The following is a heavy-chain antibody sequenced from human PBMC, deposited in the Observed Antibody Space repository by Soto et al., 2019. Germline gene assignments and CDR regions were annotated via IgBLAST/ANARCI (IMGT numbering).Heavy chain of an antibody. V-gene: IGHV3-30-3*01. Sequence: GGSLRLSCAASGFTFSSYAMHRVLQAPGKGLEWVAVISYDGSNKYYADSVKGRFTISRDNSKNTLYLQMNSLRAEDTAVYYCARNMSDYYCFAYWGQGTLVTVSS. CDR2: ISYDGSNK. J-gene: IGHJ4*02. CDR3: ARNMSDYYCFAY. D-gene: IGHD2-21*02. CDR1: GFTFSSYA.